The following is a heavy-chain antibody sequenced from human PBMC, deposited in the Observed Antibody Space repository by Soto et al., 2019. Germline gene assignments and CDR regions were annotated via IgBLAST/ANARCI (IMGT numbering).Heavy chain of an antibody. CDR1: GYTFTSYG. CDR3: ATDRMGQQLAWLNWFDP. J-gene: IGHJ5*02. D-gene: IGHD6-13*01. V-gene: IGHV1-18*01. CDR2: ISAYNGNT. Sequence: ASVKVSCKASGYTFTSYGISWVRRAPGQGLEWMGWISAYNGNTNYAQKLQGRVTMTTDTSTDTAYMELSSLRSEDTAVYYCATDRMGQQLAWLNWFDPWGQGTLVTVSS.